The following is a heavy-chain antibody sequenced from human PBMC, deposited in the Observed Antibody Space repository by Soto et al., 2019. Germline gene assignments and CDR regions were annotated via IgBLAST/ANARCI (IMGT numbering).Heavy chain of an antibody. CDR2: ISGSGGSK. Sequence: EVQLLESGGGLVQPGGSLRLSCAASGFTFSSYAMSWVRQAPGKGLEWVSAISGSGGSKYYAVSVTGRFTISRENSNNTLYLQMNSLRAENTAVYYCAKDIDGYDYIWGSYRDFDYWGQGTMVTVSS. CDR3: AKDIDGYDYIWGSYRDFDY. J-gene: IGHJ4*02. D-gene: IGHD3-16*02. V-gene: IGHV3-23*01. CDR1: GFTFSSYA.